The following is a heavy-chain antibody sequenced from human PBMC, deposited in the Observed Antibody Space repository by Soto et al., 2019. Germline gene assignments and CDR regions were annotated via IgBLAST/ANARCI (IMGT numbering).Heavy chain of an antibody. Sequence: EVQLLESGGGLVQPGGSLRLSCAASGFTFSFCAMSWVRQAPGKGLEWVSSIRGNNGDTYYADSVKGRFTISRDNSKNTLYLQMNSLRVEDTAVYYCAKEHSDSYYYFDYWGQGALVTVSS. CDR1: GFTFSFCA. CDR3: AKEHSDSYYYFDY. J-gene: IGHJ4*02. CDR2: IRGNNGDT. D-gene: IGHD3-22*01. V-gene: IGHV3-23*01.